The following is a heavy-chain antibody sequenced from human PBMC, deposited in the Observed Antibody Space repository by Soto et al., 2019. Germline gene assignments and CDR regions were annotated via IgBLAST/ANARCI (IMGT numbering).Heavy chain of an antibody. Sequence: GGSRRLACGACGFTFRSYWMHLVRQAPGKGLLCVSRINSDGSSTSYAYSVKGRSTISRDNAKNTLYLQMNSLRAEDTAVYYCARDQTDYIGVNWSETWGQGTMVTVSS. V-gene: IGHV3-74*01. CDR2: INSDGSST. J-gene: IGHJ5*02. CDR1: GFTFRSYW. D-gene: IGHD4-4*01. CDR3: ARDQTDYIGVNWSET.